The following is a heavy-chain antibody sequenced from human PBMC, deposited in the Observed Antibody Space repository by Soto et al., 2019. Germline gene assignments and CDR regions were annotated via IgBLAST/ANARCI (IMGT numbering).Heavy chain of an antibody. D-gene: IGHD2-21*01. CDR3: AKEMIASTLADFFDY. CDR2: ISGSGGRT. J-gene: IGHJ4*02. V-gene: IGHV3-23*01. CDR1: GFTFSNDG. Sequence: EVQLLESGGGLIQPGGSLRLSCEASGFTFSNDGMTWVRLAPGKGLEWVSTISGSGGRTFYADPVKGRFTIYRDNSKNTLYLQMKSLRGEDTAVYYCAKEMIASTLADFFDYWGQGTLFTVSS.